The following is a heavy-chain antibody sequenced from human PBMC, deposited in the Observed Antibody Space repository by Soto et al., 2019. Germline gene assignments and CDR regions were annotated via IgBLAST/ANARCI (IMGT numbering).Heavy chain of an antibody. CDR3: ARVGGINWFDP. D-gene: IGHD3-16*01. CDR1: GGSISSGGYY. V-gene: IGHV4-31*03. CDR2: IYYSGST. Sequence: SETLSLTCTVSGGSISSGGYYWSWIRQHPGKGLEWIGYIYYSGSTYYNPSLKSRVTLSVDTSKNQFSLKLSSVTAADTVVYYCARVGGINWFDPWGQGTLVTVSS. J-gene: IGHJ5*02.